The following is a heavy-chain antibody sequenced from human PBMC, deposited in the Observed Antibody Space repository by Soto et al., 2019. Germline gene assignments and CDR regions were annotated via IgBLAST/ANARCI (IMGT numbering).Heavy chain of an antibody. J-gene: IGHJ4*02. D-gene: IGHD6-13*01. CDR2: IYHSGTT. V-gene: IGHV4-4*02. CDR3: ARFSGIAAAGRTFLFDN. CDR1: GDSISSNYW. Sequence: SETLSLTCTVSGDSISSNYWWSWVRQPPGKGLEWIGEIYHSGTTSYNPSLKSRVTISVDKSQNQFSLKLTTVTAADTAVYYCARFSGIAAAGRTFLFDNWGQGTLVTVSS.